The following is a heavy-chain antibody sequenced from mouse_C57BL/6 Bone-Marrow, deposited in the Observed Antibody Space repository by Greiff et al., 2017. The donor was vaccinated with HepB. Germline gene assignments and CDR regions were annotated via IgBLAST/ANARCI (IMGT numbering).Heavy chain of an antibody. CDR3: ARGGDYDNYAMDC. J-gene: IGHJ4*01. CDR2: IYPRSGNT. V-gene: IGHV1-81*01. CDR1: GYTFTSYG. D-gene: IGHD2-4*01. Sequence: VQGVESGAELARPGASVKLSCKASGYTFTSYGISWVKQRTGQGLEWIGEIYPRSGNTYYNEKFKGKATLTADKSSSTAYMELRSLTSEDSAVYFCARGGDYDNYAMDCWGQGTSVTVSS.